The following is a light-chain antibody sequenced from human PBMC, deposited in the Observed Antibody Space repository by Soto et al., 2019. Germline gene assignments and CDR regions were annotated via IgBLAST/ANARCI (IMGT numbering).Light chain of an antibody. V-gene: IGKV1-9*01. CDR1: QDINSY. CDR3: QQLDLYTST. CDR2: AAT. J-gene: IGKJ4*01. Sequence: IQFTQSPSSLSASVGDRVTITCRASQDINSYLAWYQQKPGKAPNLLIYAATSLQSGVPSRFSGSGSGTEFTLTIISLQPEDFATYYCQQLDLYTSTFGGGTKVEI.